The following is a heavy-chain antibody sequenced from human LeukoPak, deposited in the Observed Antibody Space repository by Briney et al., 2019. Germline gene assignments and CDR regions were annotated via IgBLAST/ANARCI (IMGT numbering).Heavy chain of an antibody. D-gene: IGHD2-15*01. CDR1: GFTFSSYG. J-gene: IGHJ3*02. Sequence: GGPLRLSCAASGFTFSSYGMHWVRQAPGKGLEWVSYISSSGSTIYYADSVKGRFTISRDNAKNSLYLQMNSLRAEDTAVYYCARAFSTLGYCSGGSCPGGYDAFDIWGQGTMVTVSS. CDR2: ISSSGSTI. CDR3: ARAFSTLGYCSGGSCPGGYDAFDI. V-gene: IGHV3-48*04.